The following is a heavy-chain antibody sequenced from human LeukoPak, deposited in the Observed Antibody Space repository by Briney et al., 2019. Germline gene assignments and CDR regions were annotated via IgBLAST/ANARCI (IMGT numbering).Heavy chain of an antibody. J-gene: IGHJ4*02. D-gene: IGHD6-19*01. Sequence: GGPLRLSCVASGFTFTDYPMGWVRQAPGQGLERASTISASGSTTYYADSVRGRFTISRDNSKNTLSLQMSSLRAEDTAVYYCAKARTPYNSGFDYWGQGTLVAVSS. CDR1: GFTFTDYP. V-gene: IGHV3-23*01. CDR3: AKARTPYNSGFDY. CDR2: ISASGSTT.